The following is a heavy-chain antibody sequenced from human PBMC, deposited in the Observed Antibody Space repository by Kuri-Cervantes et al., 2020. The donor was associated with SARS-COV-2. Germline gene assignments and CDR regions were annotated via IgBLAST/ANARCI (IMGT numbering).Heavy chain of an antibody. J-gene: IGHJ4*02. CDR2: ISSSSVSMT. D-gene: IGHD6-19*01. Sequence: GESLKISCAASGFTFRLYSMNWVRQAPGKGLEWFSYISSSSVSMTMLHAGSAKGRFTISRDNAKNSLYLQMNSLRAEDTALYYCAKADIIAVAGTVDYWGQGTLVTVSS. V-gene: IGHV3-48*04. CDR1: GFTFRLYS. CDR3: AKADIIAVAGTVDY.